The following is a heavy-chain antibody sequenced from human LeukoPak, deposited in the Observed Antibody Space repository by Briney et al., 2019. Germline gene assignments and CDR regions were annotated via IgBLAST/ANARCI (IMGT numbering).Heavy chain of an antibody. Sequence: PGGSLRLSCAASGFTFSSSTMLGVREARGKGLVGVSAISISGDDTYYAESVEGRFTISRDNYKNTLHLRMNSQSAEDTAVYFCANPEWGTYLVGFDYWGQGTLVTVSS. D-gene: IGHD1-26*01. CDR1: GFTFSSST. CDR3: ANPEWGTYLVGFDY. CDR2: ISISGDDT. J-gene: IGHJ4*02. V-gene: IGHV3-23*01.